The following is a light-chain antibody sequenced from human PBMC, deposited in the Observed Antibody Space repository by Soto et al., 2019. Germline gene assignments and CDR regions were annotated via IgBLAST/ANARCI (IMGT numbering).Light chain of an antibody. CDR1: QTISSW. Sequence: DIQMTQSPSTLSGSVGDRVTITCLASQTISSWLAWYQQKPGKAPKLLIYKASSLESGVPSRFSGSGSGTEFTLTIRSLQPEDFATYYCQQYYSHPLTFGQGTRLEIK. V-gene: IGKV1-5*03. CDR3: QQYYSHPLT. CDR2: KAS. J-gene: IGKJ5*01.